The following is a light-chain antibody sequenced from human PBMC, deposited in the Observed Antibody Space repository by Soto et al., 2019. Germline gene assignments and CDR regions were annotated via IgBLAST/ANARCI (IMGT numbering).Light chain of an antibody. CDR1: QSISNY. J-gene: IGKJ1*01. CDR3: QQSYTTPWT. CDR2: SAS. Sequence: DIKMTQSPSSLSASVGDRVTITCRASQSISNYLNWYRQKAGKAPKLLIYSASSLQSGVPPRFSGSGSGTDFTLTISSLQPEDFATYYCQQSYTTPWTFGQGTKVEI. V-gene: IGKV1-39*01.